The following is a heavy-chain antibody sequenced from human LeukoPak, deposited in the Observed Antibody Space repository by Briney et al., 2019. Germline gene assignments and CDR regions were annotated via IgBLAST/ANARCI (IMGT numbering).Heavy chain of an antibody. Sequence: GGSLRLSCAASGFTFSSYAMSWVRQAPGKGLEWVSAISGSGGSTYYADSVKGRFTISRDNAKNSLYLQMNSLRAEDTAVYYCAREGVPLSTGAHDSGYVGYWGQGTLVTVSS. V-gene: IGHV3-23*01. CDR1: GFTFSSYA. D-gene: IGHD5-12*01. J-gene: IGHJ4*02. CDR2: ISGSGGST. CDR3: AREGVPLSTGAHDSGYVGY.